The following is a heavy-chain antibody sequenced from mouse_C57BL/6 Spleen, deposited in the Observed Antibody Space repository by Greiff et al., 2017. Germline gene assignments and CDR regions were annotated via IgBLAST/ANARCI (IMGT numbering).Heavy chain of an antibody. J-gene: IGHJ1*03. CDR1: GYTFTSYW. Sequence: QVQLQQPGAELVKPGASVKLSCKASGYTFTSYWMHWVKQRPGQGLAWIGMIHPNSGSTNYNEKFKSKATLTVDKSSSTAYMQLSSLTSEDSAVYYCARGITTVVARYFDVWGTGTTVTVSS. D-gene: IGHD1-1*01. V-gene: IGHV1-64*01. CDR2: IHPNSGST. CDR3: ARGITTVVARYFDV.